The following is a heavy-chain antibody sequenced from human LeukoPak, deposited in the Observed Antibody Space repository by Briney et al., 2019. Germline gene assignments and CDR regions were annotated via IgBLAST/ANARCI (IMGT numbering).Heavy chain of an antibody. CDR3: TTAPRGYCSGGSCSYAFDI. J-gene: IGHJ3*02. Sequence: GGSLRLSCAASGFTVSSYYMSWVRQAPGKGLEWVGRIKSKSDGGTTDYAAPVKGRFTISRDDSKNTLYLQMNSLKTEDTAVYYCTTAPRGYCSGGSCSYAFDIWGQGTMVTVSS. V-gene: IGHV3-15*01. CDR1: GFTVSSYY. D-gene: IGHD2-15*01. CDR2: IKSKSDGGTT.